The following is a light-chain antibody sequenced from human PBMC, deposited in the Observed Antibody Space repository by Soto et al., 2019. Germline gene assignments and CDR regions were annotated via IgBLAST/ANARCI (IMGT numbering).Light chain of an antibody. CDR1: SSDVGAYNF. CDR2: EVT. J-gene: IGLJ1*01. Sequence: QSALTQPASVSGSPGQSITISCTGSSSDVGAYNFVSWYQHHPGKAPKLILYEVTTHPSGVSSRFSGSKSGNTASLTISGLQADDEANYYCISYTSDDVRYVFGTGTKLTVL. CDR3: ISYTSDDVRYV. V-gene: IGLV2-14*01.